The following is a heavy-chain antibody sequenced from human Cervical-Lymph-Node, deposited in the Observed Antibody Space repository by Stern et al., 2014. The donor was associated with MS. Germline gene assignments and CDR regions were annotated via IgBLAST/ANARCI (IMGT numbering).Heavy chain of an antibody. V-gene: IGHV3-53*01. J-gene: IGHJ4*02. D-gene: IGHD1-1*01. CDR3: AIDTSSPERSDW. CDR2: ITTVVST. CDR1: GFTVSRDY. Sequence: EVQLEESGGGVIQPGGSLSLSCTASGFTVSRDYMTWVRQAPGQGLEWVSLITTVVSTFSTDCVMGLFAISRDDSKNTVYLHMTSLRAEDTAMYYCAIDTSSPERSDWWGQGTLVTVSS.